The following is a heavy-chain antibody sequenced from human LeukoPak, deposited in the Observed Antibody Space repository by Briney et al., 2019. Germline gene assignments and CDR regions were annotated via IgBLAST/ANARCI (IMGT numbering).Heavy chain of an antibody. V-gene: IGHV4-4*02. CDR3: ARGRVISSGSYDP. Sequence: SGTLSLTCGVSGGSIDITNYWSWVRQAPGKGLEWIGEIIHSGSTNYNPSLKSRVTISVDTSKNQFSLKLTSVTAADTAVYYCARGRVISSGSYDPWGQGTLVTVSS. CDR2: IIHSGST. CDR1: GGSIDITNY. J-gene: IGHJ5*02. D-gene: IGHD3-10*01.